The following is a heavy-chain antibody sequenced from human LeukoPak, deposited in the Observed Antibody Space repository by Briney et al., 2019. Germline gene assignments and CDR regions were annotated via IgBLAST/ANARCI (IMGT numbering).Heavy chain of an antibody. CDR3: ARVGQWHDYFDY. D-gene: IGHD6-19*01. Sequence: SETLPLTCTVSGCSISSYYWRWIRQPAGKGLEWIGRIYTSGSTNYNPSLKSRVTMSVDTSKIQFSLKLSSMTAADTAVYYCARVGQWHDYFDYWGQGTLVTVSS. V-gene: IGHV4-4*07. CDR1: GCSISSYY. CDR2: IYTSGST. J-gene: IGHJ4*02.